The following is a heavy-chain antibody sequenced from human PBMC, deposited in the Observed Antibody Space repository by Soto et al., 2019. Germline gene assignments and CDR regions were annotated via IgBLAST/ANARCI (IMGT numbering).Heavy chain of an antibody. Sequence: QVQLVEWGGGVVQGGGSLRLSCAASGFTFSSYPMHWVRQAPGRGLEWVAGIGNDGTATNLPDSVKGRFTVSRDNPMNTLYLQMDSLRADDTAVYYCAREDGSSGHAGTFQHCGQGTLVTVS. CDR3: AREDGSSGHAGTFQH. D-gene: IGHD6-19*01. V-gene: IGHV3-30*04. J-gene: IGHJ1*01. CDR2: IGNDGTAT. CDR1: GFTFSSYP.